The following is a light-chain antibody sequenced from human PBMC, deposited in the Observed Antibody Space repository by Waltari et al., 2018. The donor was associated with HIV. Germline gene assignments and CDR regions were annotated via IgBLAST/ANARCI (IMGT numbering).Light chain of an antibody. CDR2: AGS. CDR1: EGIGND. CDR3: QQHNSFPIT. J-gene: IGKJ4*01. V-gene: IGKV1-17*01. Sequence: DIQMTQSPSTPSASVGDRVTIICRASEGIGNDLAWFQQKPGKAPKRLIFAGSTLQSGVPLRFSGSGSGTQFTLTISSLQPGDFATYFCQQHNSFPITFGGGTKV.